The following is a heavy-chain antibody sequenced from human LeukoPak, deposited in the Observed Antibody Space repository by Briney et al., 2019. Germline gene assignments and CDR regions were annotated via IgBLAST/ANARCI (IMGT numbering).Heavy chain of an antibody. J-gene: IGHJ3*02. Sequence: SETLSLTCTVSLGSISSYYWSWIRQPPGNGLEWIGYFYYSGSSNYNPSLKSRVTISGDTSKNQFSLKLSSVTAADTAIYYCARVSPAVGAFDIWGRGTMVTVPS. D-gene: IGHD6-13*01. CDR3: ARVSPAVGAFDI. CDR2: FYYSGSS. V-gene: IGHV4-59*01. CDR1: LGSISSYY.